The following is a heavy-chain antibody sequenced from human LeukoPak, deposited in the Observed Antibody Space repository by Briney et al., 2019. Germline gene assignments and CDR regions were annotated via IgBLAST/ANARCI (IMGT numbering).Heavy chain of an antibody. CDR2: ISGSGGST. CDR3: ARAIRL. CDR1: GFTFSSYA. V-gene: IGHV3-23*01. D-gene: IGHD1-1*01. J-gene: IGHJ4*02. Sequence: GGSLRLSCAASGFTFSSYAMSWVRQAPGKGLEWVSVISGSGGSTYYADSVKGRFTISRDNAKNSVYLQMNSLRAEDTGIYYCARAIRLWGQGTLVTVSS.